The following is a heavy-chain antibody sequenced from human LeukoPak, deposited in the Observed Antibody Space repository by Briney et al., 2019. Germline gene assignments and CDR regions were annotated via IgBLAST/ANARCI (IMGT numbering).Heavy chain of an antibody. CDR3: ARVIVVVVAARFWFDP. J-gene: IGHJ5*02. D-gene: IGHD2-15*01. CDR1: GGSFSGYY. CDR2: INHSGST. V-gene: IGHV4-34*01. Sequence: SETLSLTCAVYGGSFSGYYWSWIRQPPGKGLEWIGEINHSGSTNYNPSLKSRVTISVDTSKNQFSLKLSSVTAADTAVYYCARVIVVVVAARFWFDPWGQGTLVTVSS.